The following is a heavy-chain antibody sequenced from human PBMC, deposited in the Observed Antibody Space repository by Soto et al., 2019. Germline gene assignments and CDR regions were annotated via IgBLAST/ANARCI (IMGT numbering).Heavy chain of an antibody. CDR2: LSASGGST. CDR1: GFTFSTYA. J-gene: IGHJ3*02. V-gene: IGHV3-23*01. CDR3: ARRQGSGSRAAALDI. Sequence: PGGSLRLSCAASGFTFSTYAMSWVRQAPGKGLEWVSALSASGGSTYYADSVKGRFSISRDNSMNVLYLQMDFLRIEDTAVYYCARRQGSGSRAAALDIWGQGTMVTVSS. D-gene: IGHD6-19*01.